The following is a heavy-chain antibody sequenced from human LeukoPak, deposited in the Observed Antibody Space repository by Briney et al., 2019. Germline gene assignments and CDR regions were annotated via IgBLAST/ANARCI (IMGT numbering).Heavy chain of an antibody. CDR1: GFTFSRYS. CDR2: ISSSSSYI. J-gene: IGHJ4*02. Sequence: GGSLRLSCAASGFTFSRYSMNWVRPAPGKGLEWVSSISSSSSYIYYADSVKGRFTISRDNAKNSLYLQMNSLRAEDTAVYYCARDGEAYYDYVWGSYRGTQFDYWGQGTLVTVSS. V-gene: IGHV3-21*01. D-gene: IGHD3-16*02. CDR3: ARDGEAYYDYVWGSYRGTQFDY.